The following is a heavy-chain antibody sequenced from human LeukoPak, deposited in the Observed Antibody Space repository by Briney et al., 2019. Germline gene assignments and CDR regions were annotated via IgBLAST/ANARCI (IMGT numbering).Heavy chain of an antibody. V-gene: IGHV3-23*01. CDR2: ITGSGGST. D-gene: IGHD3-10*01. Sequence: GGSLRLSCAVSGVTFSKHAMSWVRQAPGKGLEWVSGITGSGGSTYHAESVKGRFTISRDNSRNTLYLEMNSLRADDTAVYFCASRTPDETYYGVFDFWGQGTVVTVSS. J-gene: IGHJ4*02. CDR1: GVTFSKHA. CDR3: ASRTPDETYYGVFDF.